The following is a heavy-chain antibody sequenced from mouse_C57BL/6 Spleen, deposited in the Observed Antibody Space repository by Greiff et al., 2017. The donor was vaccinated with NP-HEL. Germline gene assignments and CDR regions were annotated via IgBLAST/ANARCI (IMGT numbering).Heavy chain of an antibody. CDR1: GFTFSDYY. CDR3: ARDRDYDGYAMDY. CDR2: INYDGSST. V-gene: IGHV5-16*01. D-gene: IGHD2-4*01. Sequence: EVQLQESEGGLVQPGSSMKLSCTASGFTFSDYYMAWVRQVPEKGLEWVANINYDGSSTYYLDSLKSRFIISRDNAKNILYLQMSSLKSEDTATYYCARDRDYDGYAMDYWGQGTSVTVSS. J-gene: IGHJ4*01.